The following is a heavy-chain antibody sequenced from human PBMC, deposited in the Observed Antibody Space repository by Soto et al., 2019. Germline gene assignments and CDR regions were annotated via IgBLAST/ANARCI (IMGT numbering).Heavy chain of an antibody. Sequence: QVQLQESGPGLVKPSGTLSLTCAVSGGSISSTNWWSWVRQSPGKGLEWIGEIYHSGCTNYNPSRRGRVTISVDKSNNQFSLKIRSVTAADTAMYYCATLPPRIELAVLPIPTWGQGTLVTVTS. V-gene: IGHV4-4*02. D-gene: IGHD2-2*02. CDR2: IYHSGCT. CDR3: ATLPPRIELAVLPIPT. J-gene: IGHJ4*02. CDR1: GGSISSTNW.